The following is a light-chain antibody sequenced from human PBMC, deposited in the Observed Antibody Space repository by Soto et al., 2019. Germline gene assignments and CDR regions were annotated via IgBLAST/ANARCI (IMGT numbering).Light chain of an antibody. J-gene: IGKJ1*01. CDR3: QQYNNWSRGT. CDR1: QSVSSN. Sequence: EIVMTQSPATLSVSPGERATLSCRVSQSVSSNLAWYQQKPGQAPRLLIYGASTRATGIPARFSGSGSGTEFTLTISSLQSEDFAVYYCQQYNNWSRGTFGQGTKVEIK. V-gene: IGKV3-15*01. CDR2: GAS.